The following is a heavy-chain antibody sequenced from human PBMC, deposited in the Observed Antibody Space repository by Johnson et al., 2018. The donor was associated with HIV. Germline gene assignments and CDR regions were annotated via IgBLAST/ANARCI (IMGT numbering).Heavy chain of an antibody. CDR3: AREGIWYCSGGSCYGAFDI. CDR1: RFTVSSNY. CDR2: LYSGGGT. V-gene: IGHV3-66*01. Sequence: VQLVQSGGGLVLPGGSLRLSCAASRFTVSSNYMRWVRQAPSEGLGGGSVLYSGGGTYYADSVNGRFTISRDNSKNTLYLQMNSLRADDTAAYYCAREGIWYCSGGSCYGAFDIWGQGKMVTVSS. J-gene: IGHJ3*02. D-gene: IGHD2-15*01.